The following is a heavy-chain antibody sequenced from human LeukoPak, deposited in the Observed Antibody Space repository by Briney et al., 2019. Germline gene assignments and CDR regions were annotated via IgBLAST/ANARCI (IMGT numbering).Heavy chain of an antibody. Sequence: GGSLRLSCAASGFTFSSYEMNWVRQAPGKGLEWVSYISSSGSTIYYADSVKGRFTISRDNAKNSLYLQMNSLRAEDTAVYYCAGEYCSGGSCYRIEFMDVWGQGTTVTVSS. CDR2: ISSSGSTI. J-gene: IGHJ6*02. CDR1: GFTFSSYE. CDR3: AGEYCSGGSCYRIEFMDV. D-gene: IGHD2-15*01. V-gene: IGHV3-48*03.